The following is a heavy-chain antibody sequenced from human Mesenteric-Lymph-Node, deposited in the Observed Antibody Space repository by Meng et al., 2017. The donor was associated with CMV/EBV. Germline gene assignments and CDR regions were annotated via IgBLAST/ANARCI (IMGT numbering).Heavy chain of an antibody. V-gene: IGHV3-30-3*01. J-gene: IGHJ4*02. CDR3: ATDPNKYGQGYFKS. CDR1: GVTFSTSA. Sequence: GGSLRLSCEAPGVTFSTSAMHWVRQAPGKGLEWVAVILYDGSGENYADSVKGRFTISRDNSKNTLFLQMNSLRGEDTAVYYCATDPNKYGQGYFKSWGQGTRVTVSS. D-gene: IGHD2-15*01. CDR2: ILYDGSGE.